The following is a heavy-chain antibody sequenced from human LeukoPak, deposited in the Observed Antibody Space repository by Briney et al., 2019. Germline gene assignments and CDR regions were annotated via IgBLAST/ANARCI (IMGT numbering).Heavy chain of an antibody. V-gene: IGHV4-39*02. CDR1: GGSISSSGYY. Sequence: PSETLTLTCTVSGGSISSSGYYWGWIRQPPGKGLEWVGSVYYTGSTFYNPSLKSRVTTSVDTSKNHFSLNLSSVTAADTAVYYCARHRGRYYDSGSYYYFDYWGQGTLVTVSS. CDR3: ARHRGRYYDSGSYYYFDY. D-gene: IGHD3-10*01. J-gene: IGHJ4*02. CDR2: VYYTGST.